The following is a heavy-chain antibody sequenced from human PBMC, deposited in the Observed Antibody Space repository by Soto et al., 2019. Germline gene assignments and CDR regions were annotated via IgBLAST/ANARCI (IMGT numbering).Heavy chain of an antibody. D-gene: IGHD1-1*01. J-gene: IGHJ3*02. CDR3: AKSEGYSFDI. CDR1: GFSFSSHW. CDR2: IKQNGGEE. Sequence: EVQLVESGGGLVQPGGSLRLSCAASGFSFSSHWMSWVRQAPGKRLEWVANIKQNGGEEHYLDSVKGRVTLSRDNAKNSLYLQMNSLRAEDTAVYYCAKSEGYSFDIRAPGTMVTVSS. V-gene: IGHV3-7*01.